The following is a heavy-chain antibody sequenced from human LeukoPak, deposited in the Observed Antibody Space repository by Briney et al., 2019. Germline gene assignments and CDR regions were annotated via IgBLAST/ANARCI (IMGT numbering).Heavy chain of an antibody. CDR2: IYHSGST. Sequence: PSETLSLTCTVSGYSISSGYYWGWIRQPPGKGLEWIGSIYHSGSTYYNPSLKSRVTISVDTSKNQFSLKLSSVTAADTAVYYCARTVTTASYYMDVWGKGTTVTVSS. CDR3: ARTVTTASYYMDV. D-gene: IGHD4-17*01. CDR1: GYSISSGYY. J-gene: IGHJ6*03. V-gene: IGHV4-38-2*02.